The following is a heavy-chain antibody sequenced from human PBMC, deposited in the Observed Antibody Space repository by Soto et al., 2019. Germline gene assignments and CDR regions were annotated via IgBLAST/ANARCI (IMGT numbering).Heavy chain of an antibody. D-gene: IGHD3-22*01. CDR1: GFTFSNSW. J-gene: IGHJ3*02. Sequence: GGSLRLSCAASGFTFSNSWMSWVRQAPGKGLEWVANIKEDGSEKDYVDPVKGRFTITRDNAKNSLYLQMNNLRAEDTDVYYCAKHPPDSLRGAFDIWGQGTMVTVSS. V-gene: IGHV3-7*03. CDR2: IKEDGSEK. CDR3: AKHPPDSLRGAFDI.